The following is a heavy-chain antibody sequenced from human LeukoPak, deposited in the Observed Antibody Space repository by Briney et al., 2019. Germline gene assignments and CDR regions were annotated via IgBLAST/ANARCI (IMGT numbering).Heavy chain of an antibody. V-gene: IGHV4-34*01. J-gene: IGHJ4*02. CDR2: INHSGST. Sequence: SETLSLTCAVYGGSFSGYYWSWIRQPPGKGLEWIGEINHSGSTNYNPSLKSRVTISVDTSKNQFSLKLSSVTAADTAVYYCARGSVRGVITASNYWGQGTLVTVSS. D-gene: IGHD3-10*01. CDR1: GGSFSGYY. CDR3: ARGSVRGVITASNY.